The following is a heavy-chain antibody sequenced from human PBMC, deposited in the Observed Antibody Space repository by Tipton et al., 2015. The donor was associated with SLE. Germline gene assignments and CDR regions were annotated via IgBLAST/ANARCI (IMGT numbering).Heavy chain of an antibody. D-gene: IGHD3-3*01. J-gene: IGHJ4*02. CDR1: GFTFSSYS. V-gene: IGHV3-48*01. Sequence: SLRLSCAASGFTFSSYSMNWVRQAPGKGLEWVSYISSSSSTIYYADSVKGRFTISRDNAKNSLYLQMNSLRAEDTAVYYCARDGGDFWSGSPYWGQGTLVTVSS. CDR3: ARDGGDFWSGSPY. CDR2: ISSSSSTI.